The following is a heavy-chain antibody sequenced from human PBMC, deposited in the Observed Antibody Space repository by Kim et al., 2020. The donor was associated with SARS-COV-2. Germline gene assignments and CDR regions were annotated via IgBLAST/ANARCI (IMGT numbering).Heavy chain of an antibody. J-gene: IGHJ5*02. Sequence: GGSLRLSCAASGFTVSSNYMSWVRQAPGKGLEWVSVIYSGGSTYYAAYVKGRYTTSRDNSKNTLYLQVNTLRAEDTAVYYCARAGYGSGPEGGWFDPWGQGTLVTVSS. CDR1: GFTVSSNY. D-gene: IGHD3-10*01. V-gene: IGHV3-53*01. CDR2: IYSGGST. CDR3: ARAGYGSGPEGGWFDP.